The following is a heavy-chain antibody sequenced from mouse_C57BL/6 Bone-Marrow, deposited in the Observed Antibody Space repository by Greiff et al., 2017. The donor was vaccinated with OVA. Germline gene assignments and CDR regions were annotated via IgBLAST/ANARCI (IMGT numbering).Heavy chain of an antibody. D-gene: IGHD3-2*02. Sequence: QVQLQQPGAELVRPGTSVKLSCKASGYTFTSYWMHWVKQRPGQGLEWIGVIDPSDSYTNYNQKFKGKATLTVDTSSSTAYMQLSSLTSEDSAVYYCARRAAQATSAMDYWGQGTSVTVSS. J-gene: IGHJ4*01. CDR2: IDPSDSYT. CDR1: GYTFTSYW. V-gene: IGHV1-59*01. CDR3: ARRAAQATSAMDY.